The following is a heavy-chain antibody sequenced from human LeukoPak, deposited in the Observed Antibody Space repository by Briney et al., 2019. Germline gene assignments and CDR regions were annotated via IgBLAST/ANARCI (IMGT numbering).Heavy chain of an antibody. J-gene: IGHJ4*02. Sequence: ASVKVSCKAFGYTFNNYGINWVRQAPGQGLEWMGWINAYNGNTNYSRKFQGRVFMTTDTSTSTASMELRSLRSDDTAIYYCIRVPELPEFWGQGTLVTVSS. CDR3: IRVPELPEF. CDR1: GYTFNNYG. CDR2: INAYNGNT. V-gene: IGHV1-18*01. D-gene: IGHD1-1*01.